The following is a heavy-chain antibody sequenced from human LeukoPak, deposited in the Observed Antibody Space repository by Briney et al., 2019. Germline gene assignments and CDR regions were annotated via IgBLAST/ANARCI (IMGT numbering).Heavy chain of an antibody. CDR2: ISSSSYI. Sequence: GGSLRLSCAASGFTFSIYSMNWVRQAPGKGLEWVSSISSSSYIYYGDSVKGRFPIFRDNAKNSLYLQMNSLRAEDTAVYYCARETRLGEGFDYWGQGTLVTVSS. D-gene: IGHD3-10*01. CDR1: GFTFSIYS. V-gene: IGHV3-21*01. CDR3: ARETRLGEGFDY. J-gene: IGHJ4*02.